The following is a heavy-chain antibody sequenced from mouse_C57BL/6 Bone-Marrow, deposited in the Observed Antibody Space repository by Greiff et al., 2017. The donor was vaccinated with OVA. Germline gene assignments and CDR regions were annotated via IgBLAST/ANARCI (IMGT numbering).Heavy chain of an antibody. CDR3: ARGGYDSPDY. CDR1: GYTFTDYY. D-gene: IGHD3-1*01. Sequence: QVQLQQSGAELVRPGASVKLSCKASGYTFTDYYINWVKQRPGQGLEWIARIYPGSGNTYYNEKFKGKATLTAEKSSSTAYMQLSSLTSEDSAVYCCARGGYDSPDYWGQGTTLTVSS. J-gene: IGHJ2*01. V-gene: IGHV1-76*01. CDR2: IYPGSGNT.